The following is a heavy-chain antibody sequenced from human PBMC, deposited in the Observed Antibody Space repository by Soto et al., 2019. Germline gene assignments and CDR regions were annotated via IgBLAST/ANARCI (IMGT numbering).Heavy chain of an antibody. CDR3: ARHGGEAARRFDY. CDR2: IYYSGAT. J-gene: IGHJ4*02. V-gene: IGHV4-39*01. Sequence: QLQLQESGPGLVKPSETLSLTCTVSHGAITTDKNFWAWVRQPPGKGLEWIGSIYYSGATFYNPSLNSRVTMSVDPSESQLSLTLRSVTAADTALYYCARHGGEAARRFDYWGQGNLVIVTS. D-gene: IGHD6-6*01. CDR1: HGAITTDKNF.